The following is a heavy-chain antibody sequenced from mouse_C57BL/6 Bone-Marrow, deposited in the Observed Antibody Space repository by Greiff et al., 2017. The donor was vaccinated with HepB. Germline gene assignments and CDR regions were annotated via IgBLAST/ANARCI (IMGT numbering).Heavy chain of an antibody. V-gene: IGHV5-15*01. CDR1: GFTFSDYG. CDR3: ASHDGYYGYFDV. J-gene: IGHJ1*03. CDR2: ISNLAYSI. D-gene: IGHD2-3*01. Sequence: DVKLVESGGGLVQPGGSLKLSCAASGFTFSDYGMAWVRQAPRKGPEWVAFISNLAYSIYYADTVTGRFTISRENAKNTLYLEMSSLRSEDTAMYYCASHDGYYGYFDVWGTGTTVTVSS.